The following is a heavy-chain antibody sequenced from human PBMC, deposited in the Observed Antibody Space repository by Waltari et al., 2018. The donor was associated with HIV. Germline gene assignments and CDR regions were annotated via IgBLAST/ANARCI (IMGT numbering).Heavy chain of an antibody. Sequence: QLQLQESGPGLVKPSETLSLTCTVSGGSISSSSYYWGWLRQPPGKGLEWIGSIYYSGSTYCNPSLKSRVTISVDTSKNQFSLKLSSVTAADTAVYYCARHGEGVPTFSVDYWGQGTLVTVSS. D-gene: IGHD2-2*01. CDR3: ARHGEGVPTFSVDY. CDR2: IYYSGST. V-gene: IGHV4-39*01. CDR1: GGSISSSSYY. J-gene: IGHJ4*02.